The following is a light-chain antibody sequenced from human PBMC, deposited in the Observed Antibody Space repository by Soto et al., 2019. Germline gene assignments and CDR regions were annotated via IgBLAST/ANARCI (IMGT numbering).Light chain of an antibody. CDR3: QQYKSFPWT. J-gene: IGKJ1*01. V-gene: IGKV1-5*03. CDR2: MAS. CDR1: QSISNR. Sequence: DIQMTQSPSTLSASVGDRVTITCRASQSISNRLAWYQQKPGKAPKLLIYMASTLETGVPSRFSGSGSGAEFTLTISSLQPEDFATYYCQQYKSFPWTFGQGAKVEI.